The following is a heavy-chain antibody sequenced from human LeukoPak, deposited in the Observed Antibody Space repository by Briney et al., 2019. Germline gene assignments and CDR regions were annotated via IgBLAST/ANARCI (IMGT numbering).Heavy chain of an antibody. J-gene: IGHJ4*02. D-gene: IGHD3-3*01. CDR2: INPNSGGT. V-gene: IGHV1-2*02. Sequence: ASVKVSCKAPGYTFTGYYMHWVRQAPGQGLEWMGWINPNSGGTNYAQKFQGRVTMTRDTSISTAYMELSRLRSDDTAVYYCARPDFWSGPFDYWGQGTLVTVSS. CDR3: ARPDFWSGPFDY. CDR1: GYTFTGYY.